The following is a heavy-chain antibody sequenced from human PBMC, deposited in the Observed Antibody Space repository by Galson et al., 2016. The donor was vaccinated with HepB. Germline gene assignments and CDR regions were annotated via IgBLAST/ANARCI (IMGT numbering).Heavy chain of an antibody. CDR2: THYTSKWYN. D-gene: IGHD2-8*02. V-gene: IGHV6-1*01. Sequence: CAISGDSVSNKSATWNWIRQSPSRGLEWLGRTHYTSKWYNDYAKSVKSRIIINPDTPKNQFTLQMNSVTPEDTAVYFCARDRRGTCTGGRCYYYGMDVWGQGTTVTVSS. CDR3: ARDRRGTCTGGRCYYYGMDV. CDR1: GDSVSNKSAT. J-gene: IGHJ6*02.